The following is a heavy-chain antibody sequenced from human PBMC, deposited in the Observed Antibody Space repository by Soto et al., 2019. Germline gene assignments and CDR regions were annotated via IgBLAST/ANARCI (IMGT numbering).Heavy chain of an antibody. CDR2: IYYSGST. D-gene: IGHD5-12*01. CDR3: ARDYEGGYDI. J-gene: IGHJ4*02. V-gene: IGHV4-59*01. CDR1: GGSISSYY. Sequence: SETLSLTCTVSGGSISSYYWSWIRQPPGKGLEWIGYIYYSGSTNYNPSLKSRVTISVDTSKNQFSLKLSSVTAADTAVYYCARDYEGGYDIWGQGTLVTVSS.